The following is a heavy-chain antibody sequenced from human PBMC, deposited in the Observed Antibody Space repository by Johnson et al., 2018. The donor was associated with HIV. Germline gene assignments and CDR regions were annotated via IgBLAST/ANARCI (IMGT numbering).Heavy chain of an antibody. Sequence: MQLVESGGGVVQPGRSLRLSCAASGFTFSSYAMHWVRQAPGKGLEWVSAISGSGGSTYYADSVKGRFTISRDNSKNTLYLQMNSLRAEDTAVYYCARDRGYSYGEGAFDIWGQGTMVTVS. CDR1: GFTFSSYA. CDR2: ISGSGGST. CDR3: ARDRGYSYGEGAFDI. D-gene: IGHD5-18*01. J-gene: IGHJ3*02. V-gene: IGHV3-23*04.